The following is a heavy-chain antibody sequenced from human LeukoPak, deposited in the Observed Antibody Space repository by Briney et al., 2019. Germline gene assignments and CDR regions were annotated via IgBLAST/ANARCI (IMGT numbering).Heavy chain of an antibody. V-gene: IGHV1-18*01. Sequence: GASVKVSCKASGYTFTRDGIGWVRQAPGRGPEWMGRISADNGNAKYAQKFQDRVTMTTDTSTSTAYLELKNLKSDDTAVYFCARAYDDGFDYRAPSDHWGQGTLVTVSS. D-gene: IGHD5-12*01. J-gene: IGHJ4*02. CDR2: ISADNGNA. CDR1: GYTFTRDG. CDR3: ARAYDDGFDYRAPSDH.